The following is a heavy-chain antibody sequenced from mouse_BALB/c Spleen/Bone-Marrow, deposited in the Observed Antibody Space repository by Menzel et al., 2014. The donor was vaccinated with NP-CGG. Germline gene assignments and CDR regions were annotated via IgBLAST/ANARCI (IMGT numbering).Heavy chain of an antibody. Sequence: QVQLQQSGPELVKPGASVRISCKASGYIFTSYYIYWVKQRPGQGLEWIGWIYPGNVNTKYNEKFKGKATLTADKSSSTAYMQLSSLTSEDSAVYFCARDYYGYGGFAYWGQGTPVTVSA. D-gene: IGHD1-2*01. CDR1: GYIFTSYY. J-gene: IGHJ3*01. V-gene: IGHV1S56*01. CDR3: ARDYYGYGGFAY. CDR2: IYPGNVNT.